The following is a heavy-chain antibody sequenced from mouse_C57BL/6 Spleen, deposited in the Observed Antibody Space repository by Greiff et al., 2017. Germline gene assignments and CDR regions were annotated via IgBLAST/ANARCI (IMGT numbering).Heavy chain of an antibody. CDR1: GYTFTSYW. V-gene: IGHV1-5*01. J-gene: IGHJ1*03. CDR3: TRDGNYGWYFDV. CDR2: IYPGNSDT. D-gene: IGHD2-1*01. Sequence: VQLQQSGTVLARPGASVKMSCKTSGYTFTSYWMHWVKQRPGQGLEWIGAIYPGNSDTSYNQKFKGKDKLTAVTSASTAYMELSSLTNEDSAVYYCTRDGNYGWYFDVWGTGTTVTVSS.